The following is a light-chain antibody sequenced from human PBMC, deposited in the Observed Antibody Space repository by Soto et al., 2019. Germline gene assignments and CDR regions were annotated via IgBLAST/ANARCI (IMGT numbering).Light chain of an antibody. CDR2: DAS. J-gene: IGKJ4*01. CDR1: QDIKNY. CDR3: QQYDNLPLT. Sequence: DIQMTQSPSSLSACVGDRVTITCQASQDIKNYLNWYQQKSGKAPKLLIYDASDLETGVPSRFSGSGSGTDFTFTINSLQPEDIATYYCQQYDNLPLTFGGGTKADIK. V-gene: IGKV1-33*01.